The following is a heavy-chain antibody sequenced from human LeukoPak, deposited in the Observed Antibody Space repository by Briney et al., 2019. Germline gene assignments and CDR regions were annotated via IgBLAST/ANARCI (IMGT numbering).Heavy chain of an antibody. CDR3: AKMEGGSESYYLGYFDY. J-gene: IGHJ4*02. Sequence: SETLSLTCSVSGDSISNYFWSWIRQPPGKGLEWLGYVSNSGSTHYSPSLKGRLIISLDTSKNQFSLRLSPVTAADTAMYYCAKMEGGSESYYLGYFDYWGQGALVTVSS. CDR2: VSNSGST. CDR1: GDSISNYF. V-gene: IGHV4-59*01. D-gene: IGHD3-10*01.